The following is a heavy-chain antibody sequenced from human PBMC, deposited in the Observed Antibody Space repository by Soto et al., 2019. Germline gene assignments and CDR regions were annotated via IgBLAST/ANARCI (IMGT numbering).Heavy chain of an antibody. Sequence: PGGSLRLSCAASGFTFSSQWMHWVRQAPGKGLVWVGFIRSKTYGGTTEYAASVKGRFTISRDDSKSIAYLQMNSLKIVDTAVYYCSTGDCRGGSCYSGLDYWGQGTLVTVSS. CDR3: STGDCRGGSCYSGLDY. CDR1: GFTFSSQW. V-gene: IGHV3-49*04. CDR2: IRSKTYGGTT. D-gene: IGHD2-15*01. J-gene: IGHJ4*02.